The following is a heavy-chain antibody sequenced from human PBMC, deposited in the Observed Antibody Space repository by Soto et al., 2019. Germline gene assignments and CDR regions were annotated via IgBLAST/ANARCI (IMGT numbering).Heavy chain of an antibody. J-gene: IGHJ4*02. CDR3: AKKMGIAVAVDY. Sequence: PGGSLRLSCGASEFTFSDYYMTWIRQAPGKGLEWVAVISYDGSNKYYADSVKGRFTISRDNSKNTLYLQMNSLRAEDTAVYYCAKKMGIAVAVDYWGQGTLVTVSS. D-gene: IGHD6-19*01. CDR1: EFTFSDYY. CDR2: ISYDGSNK. V-gene: IGHV3-30*18.